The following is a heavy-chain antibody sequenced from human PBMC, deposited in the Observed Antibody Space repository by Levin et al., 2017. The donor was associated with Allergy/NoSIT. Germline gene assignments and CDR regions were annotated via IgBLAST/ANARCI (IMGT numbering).Heavy chain of an antibody. CDR3: AKDFKGGQQPLIDY. CDR2: VSYDGSNK. D-gene: IGHD6-13*01. Sequence: GESLKISCAASGFTFSSYGMHWVRQAPGKGLEWVAIVSYDGSNKDYADSVKGRFTISRDNSKNTLYLQMNSLRTEDTAVYYCAKDFKGGQQPLIDYWGRGTLVTVSS. CDR1: GFTFSSYG. V-gene: IGHV3-30*18. J-gene: IGHJ4*02.